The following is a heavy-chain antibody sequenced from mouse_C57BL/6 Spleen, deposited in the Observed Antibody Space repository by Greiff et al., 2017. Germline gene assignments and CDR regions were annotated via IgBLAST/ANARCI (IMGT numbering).Heavy chain of an antibody. J-gene: IGHJ3*01. D-gene: IGHD1-1*01. CDR3: ARHGSSPAWFAY. CDR1: GYTFTSYW. V-gene: IGHV1-69*01. CDR2: IDPSDSYT. Sequence: QVQLQQPGAELVMPGASVKLSCKASGYTFTSYWMHWVKQRPGQGLEWIGEIDPSDSYTTYNQKFKGKSTLTVDKSSSTAYMQLSSLPSEDSAVYYCARHGSSPAWFAYWGQGTLVTVSA.